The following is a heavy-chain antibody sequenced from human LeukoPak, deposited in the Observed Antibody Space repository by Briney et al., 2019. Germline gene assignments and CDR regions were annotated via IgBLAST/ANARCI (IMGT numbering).Heavy chain of an antibody. V-gene: IGHV6-1*01. D-gene: IGHD6-19*01. J-gene: IGHJ5*02. CDR3: SRGELAGGGGARWFDP. CDR2: TYYRSKWYN. CDR1: GDSVSSKSAT. Sequence: SQTLSLTCAISGDSVSSKSATWNWIRQSPSRGLEWLGRTYYRSKWYNDYAVSVESRITINPDTSKNQFSLHLSSVTPEDTAVYYFSRGELAGGGGARWFDPWGQGILVTVSS.